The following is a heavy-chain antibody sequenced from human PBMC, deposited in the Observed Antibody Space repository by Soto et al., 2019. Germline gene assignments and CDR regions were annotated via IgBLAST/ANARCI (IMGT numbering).Heavy chain of an antibody. J-gene: IGHJ4*02. Sequence: LVESLKISCQASGYIFSNFWISCFLQMPVEGLEWLGIIYPDDSDTRYSPSFLGQVTISADKSIKTTYLQWSSLKASDTAIYFCASSVLVTSTMNYFDLWGQGTLVTVSS. CDR1: GYIFSNFW. CDR3: ASSVLVTSTMNYFDL. D-gene: IGHD2-8*02. CDR2: IYPDDSDT. V-gene: IGHV5-51*01.